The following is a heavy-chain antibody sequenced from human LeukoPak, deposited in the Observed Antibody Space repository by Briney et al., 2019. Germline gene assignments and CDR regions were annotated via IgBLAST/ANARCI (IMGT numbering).Heavy chain of an antibody. V-gene: IGHV4-34*01. CDR2: INHSGST. CDR3: ARGYSSSSSPLDY. Sequence: SETLSLTCAVYGGSFSGYYWSWIRQPPGKGLEWIGEINHSGSTNYNPSLKSRVTISVDTSKNQLSLKLSSVTAADTAVYYCARGYSSSSSPLDYWGQGTLVTVSS. J-gene: IGHJ4*02. CDR1: GGSFSGYY. D-gene: IGHD6-13*01.